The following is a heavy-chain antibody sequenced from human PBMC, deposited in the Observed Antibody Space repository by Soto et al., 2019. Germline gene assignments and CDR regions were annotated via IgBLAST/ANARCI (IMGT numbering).Heavy chain of an antibody. CDR2: ISYDGSNK. CDR3: ARGGGYSYGTRWYFDY. J-gene: IGHJ4*02. D-gene: IGHD5-18*01. Sequence: QVQLVESGGGVVQPGRSLRLSCAASGFTFSTYAMHWVRQAPGKGLEWVAVISYDGSNKYYADSVKGRFTISRDNSKNTLYLQMNSLRAEDTAVYYCARGGGYSYGTRWYFDYWGQGTLVTVSS. CDR1: GFTFSTYA. V-gene: IGHV3-30-3*01.